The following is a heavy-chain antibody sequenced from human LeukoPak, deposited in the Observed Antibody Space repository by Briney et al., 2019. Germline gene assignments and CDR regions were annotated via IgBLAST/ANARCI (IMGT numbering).Heavy chain of an antibody. J-gene: IGHJ4*02. V-gene: IGHV1-2*02. D-gene: IGHD1-26*01. CDR1: GYTFTGYY. CDR2: INPDSGGT. CDR3: ARTIVGALDY. Sequence: ASVKVSCKASGYTFTGYYMHWVRQAPGQGLEWMGWINPDSGGTYFAQKFQGRVTMTRDTSVSTAYMELSRLRSDDTAIYYCARTIVGALDYWGQGTLVTVSS.